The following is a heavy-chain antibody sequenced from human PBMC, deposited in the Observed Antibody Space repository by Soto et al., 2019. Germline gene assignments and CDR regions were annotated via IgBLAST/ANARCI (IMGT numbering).Heavy chain of an antibody. Sequence: SQTLSLTCAISGDSVSSNSAAWNWIRQSPSRGLEWLGRTYYRSKWYNDYAVSVKSRITINPDTSKNQFSLQLNSVTPEDTAVYYCAREDSSGYKGHYYYYGMDVWGQGTTGTVS. D-gene: IGHD6-19*01. CDR3: AREDSSGYKGHYYYYGMDV. J-gene: IGHJ6*02. CDR1: GDSVSSNSAA. V-gene: IGHV6-1*01. CDR2: TYYRSKWYN.